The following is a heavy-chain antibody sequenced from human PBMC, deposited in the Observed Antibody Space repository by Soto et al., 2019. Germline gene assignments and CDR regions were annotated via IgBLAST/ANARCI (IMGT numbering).Heavy chain of an antibody. Sequence: QVQLVQSGAEVKKPGSSVKVSCKASGDTFSSYAINWVRQAPGQGLEWRGGIIPMFGTANYAQQCKGRVTITAGESKSTVYMELSSLRSEDTAVYYCARVGPAHYYDSSGYYSPLDYWGQGTLVTVSS. CDR1: GDTFSSYA. D-gene: IGHD3-22*01. J-gene: IGHJ4*02. V-gene: IGHV1-69*01. CDR2: IIPMFGTA. CDR3: ARVGPAHYYDSSGYYSPLDY.